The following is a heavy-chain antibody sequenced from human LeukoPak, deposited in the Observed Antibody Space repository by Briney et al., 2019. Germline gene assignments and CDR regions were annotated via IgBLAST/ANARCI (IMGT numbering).Heavy chain of an antibody. CDR2: INHSGST. Sequence: PSETLSLTCAVYGGSFSGYYWSWIRQPPGKGLEWIGEINHSGSTNYNPSLKSRVTISVDTSKNQFSLKLSSVTAADTAVYYCARRRSYGSGSLAHWGQGTLVTVSS. CDR1: GGSFSGYY. J-gene: IGHJ4*02. D-gene: IGHD3-10*01. V-gene: IGHV4-34*01. CDR3: ARRRSYGSGSLAH.